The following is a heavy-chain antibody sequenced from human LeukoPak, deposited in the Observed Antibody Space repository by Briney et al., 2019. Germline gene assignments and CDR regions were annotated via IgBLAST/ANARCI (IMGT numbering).Heavy chain of an antibody. J-gene: IGHJ5*02. CDR2: ISYDGSNK. V-gene: IGHV3-30-3*01. CDR3: AREDGWAKGFDP. CDR1: GFTFSSYA. Sequence: GGSLRLSCAASGFTFSSYAMHWVRQAPGKGLEWVAVISYDGSNKYYADSVKGRFTISRDNSKNTLYLQMNSLRAEDTAVYYCAREDGWAKGFDPWGQGTLVTVSS. D-gene: IGHD1-26*01.